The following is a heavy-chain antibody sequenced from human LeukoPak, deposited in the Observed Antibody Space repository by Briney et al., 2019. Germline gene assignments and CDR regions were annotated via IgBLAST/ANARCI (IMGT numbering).Heavy chain of an antibody. CDR3: ARAPGEGWFDP. J-gene: IGHJ5*02. V-gene: IGHV3-7*01. D-gene: IGHD4-17*01. CDR1: GFTFSSYW. Sequence: GGSLRLSCAASGFTFSSYWMSWVRQAPGKGLEWVASIKQGGSEKYYVDSVKGRFTISRDNAKNSLYLQMNSLRAEDTALYYCARAPGEGWFDPWSQGTLVTVSS. CDR2: IKQGGSEK.